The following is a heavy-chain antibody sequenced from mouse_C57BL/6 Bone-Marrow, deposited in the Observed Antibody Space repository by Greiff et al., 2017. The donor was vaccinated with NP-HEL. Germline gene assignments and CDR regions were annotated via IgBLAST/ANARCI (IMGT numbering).Heavy chain of an antibody. CDR3: ARRKVRYAMDY. CDR1: GFTFSDSG. J-gene: IGHJ4*01. V-gene: IGHV5-17*01. CDR2: ISSGSSTI. D-gene: IGHD1-1*01. Sequence: EVKLVESGGGLVKPGGSLKLSCAASGFTFSDSGMHWVRQAPEKGLEWVAYISSGSSTIYYADTLKGRFTISGDNAKNTLFLQMTSLGSEDTAMYYCARRKVRYAMDYWGQGTSVTVSA.